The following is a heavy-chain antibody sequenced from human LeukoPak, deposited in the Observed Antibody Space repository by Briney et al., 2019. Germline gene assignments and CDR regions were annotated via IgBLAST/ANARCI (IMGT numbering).Heavy chain of an antibody. CDR3: ARGPPGSLRYLGD. CDR2: IIPIFGTA. J-gene: IGHJ4*02. CDR1: GGTFSSYA. D-gene: IGHD3-9*01. V-gene: IGHV1-69*13. Sequence: TSVNVSCKASGGTFSSYAISWVRQAPGQGLEWMGGIIPIFGTANYAPKFQGRVTITADESTSTAYMELSSLRSEDTAVYYCARGPPGSLRYLGDWGQGTLVTVSS.